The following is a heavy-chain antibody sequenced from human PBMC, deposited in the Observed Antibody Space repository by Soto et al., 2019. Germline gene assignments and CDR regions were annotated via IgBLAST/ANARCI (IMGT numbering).Heavy chain of an antibody. CDR3: ARSEDVYYYMDV. CDR2: IYSGGTT. V-gene: IGHV3-53*04. Sequence: GGSLRLSCVASGFTVSSNYMSWVRQAPGKGLEWVSVIYSGGTTNYADSVKGRFTISRHNSKNTLYLQMNSLRAEDTAVYYCARSEDVYYYMDVWGKGTTVTVSS. CDR1: GFTVSSNY. J-gene: IGHJ6*03.